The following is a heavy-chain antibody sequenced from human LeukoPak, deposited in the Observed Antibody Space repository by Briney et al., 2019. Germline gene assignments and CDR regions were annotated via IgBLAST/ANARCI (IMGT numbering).Heavy chain of an antibody. CDR2: INPNDGST. D-gene: IGHD2-2*01. J-gene: IGHJ4*02. Sequence: GASVKVSCKASGYTFTSYGNSWVRQAPGQGLEWMGIINPNDGSTSYAQKFQGRVTMTRDTSTSTVYMELSSLRSGDTAVYYRARGRCSSASCRYSFDYWGQGTLVTVSS. V-gene: IGHV1-46*01. CDR3: ARGRCSSASCRYSFDY. CDR1: GYTFTSYG.